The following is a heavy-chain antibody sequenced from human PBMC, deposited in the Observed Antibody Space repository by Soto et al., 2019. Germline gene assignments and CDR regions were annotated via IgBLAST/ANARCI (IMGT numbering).Heavy chain of an antibody. CDR2: ISGSGGST. J-gene: IGHJ4*02. CDR3: AKLEGRPRPHYGSG. CDR1: GFTFSSYA. Sequence: EVQLLESGGGLVQPGGSLRLSCAASGFTFSSYAMSWVRQAPGKELEWVSAISGSGGSTYYADSVKGRFTISRDNSKNTLYLQMNSLRAEDPAVYYCAKLEGRPRPHYGSGWGQGTLVTVSS. V-gene: IGHV3-23*01. D-gene: IGHD3-10*01.